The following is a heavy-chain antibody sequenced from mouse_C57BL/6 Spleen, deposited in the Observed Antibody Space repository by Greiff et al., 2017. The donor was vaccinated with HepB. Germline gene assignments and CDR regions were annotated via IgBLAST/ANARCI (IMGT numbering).Heavy chain of an antibody. CDR2: IHPNSGSN. CDR1: GYTFTSYW. CDR3: ATMIYDGYYPDY. J-gene: IGHJ4*01. D-gene: IGHD2-3*01. V-gene: IGHV1-64*01. Sequence: QVQLQQPGAELVKPGASVKLSCKASGYTFTSYWMHWVKQRPGQGLEWIGMIHPNSGSNNYNEKFKSKATLTVDKSSSTAYMQLSSLTSEDSAVYYSATMIYDGYYPDYWGQGTSVTVSS.